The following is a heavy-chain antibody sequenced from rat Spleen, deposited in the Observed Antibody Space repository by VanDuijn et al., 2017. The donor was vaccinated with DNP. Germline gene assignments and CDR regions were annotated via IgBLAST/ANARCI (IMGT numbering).Heavy chain of an antibody. CDR3: ARGVYYYSATYWYFDF. CDR1: VFSFSDYN. Sequence: EVQLVESGGGLVQPGGSLNLSCAAAVFSFSDYNMAWVRQAPQRGLEWVATISYEGSSTYYRDSVKGRFTISRDNAKSTLYLQMNSLRSEDTATYYCARGVYYYSATYWYFDFWGPGTMVSVSS. D-gene: IGHD1-1*01. CDR2: ISYEGSST. V-gene: IGHV5S10*01. J-gene: IGHJ1*01.